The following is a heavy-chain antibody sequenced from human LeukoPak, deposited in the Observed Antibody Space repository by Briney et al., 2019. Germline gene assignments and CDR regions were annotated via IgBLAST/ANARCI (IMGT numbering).Heavy chain of an antibody. D-gene: IGHD1-26*01. V-gene: IGHV4-59*01. CDR2: IYYSGGT. CDR1: GGSISSYY. J-gene: IGHJ4*02. CDR3: AREGPEVGAPPYFDY. Sequence: SETLSLTCTVSGGSISSYYWSWIRQPPGKGLEWIGYIYYSGGTNYNPSLKSRVTISVDTSKNRFSLKLSSVTAADTAVYYCAREGPEVGAPPYFDYWGQGTLVTVSS.